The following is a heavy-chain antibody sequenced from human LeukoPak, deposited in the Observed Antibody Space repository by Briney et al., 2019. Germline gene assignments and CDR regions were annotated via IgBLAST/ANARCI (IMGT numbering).Heavy chain of an antibody. CDR2: INPSGGST. D-gene: IGHD3-10*01. Sequence: ASVKVSCKASGYTFTSYYMHWVRQAPGQGLEWMGIINPSGGSTSYAQKFQGRVTMTRDTSTSTVYMELSSLRSEDTAVYYCARAGLNGSGSYYSGMDVWGQETTVTVSS. CDR3: ARAGLNGSGSYYSGMDV. V-gene: IGHV1-46*01. CDR1: GYTFTSYY. J-gene: IGHJ6*02.